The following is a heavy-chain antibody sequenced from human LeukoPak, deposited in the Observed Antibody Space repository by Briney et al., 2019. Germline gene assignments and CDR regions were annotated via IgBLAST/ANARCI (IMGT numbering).Heavy chain of an antibody. CDR2: MYYSGNT. V-gene: IGHV4-59*12. D-gene: IGHD6-13*01. Sequence: SETLSLTCNVSGGSISSYYWSWIRQPPGKGLEWIGYMYYSGNTNYSPSLKSRVTMSVDTSKNQFSLKLSSVTAADTAVYYCARGSSWSYYYYGMDVWGQGTTVTVSS. CDR1: GGSISSYY. J-gene: IGHJ6*02. CDR3: ARGSSWSYYYYGMDV.